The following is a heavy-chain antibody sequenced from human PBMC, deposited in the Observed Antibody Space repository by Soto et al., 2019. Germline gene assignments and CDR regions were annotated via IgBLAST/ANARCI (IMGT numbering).Heavy chain of an antibody. J-gene: IGHJ4*02. CDR2: ISYDGSNK. Sequence: GESLKISCAASGFTFSSYAMHWVRQAPGKGLEWVAVISYDGSNKYYADSVKGRFTISRDNSKNTLYLQMNSLRAEDTAVYYCARDSSAVAGAFDYWGQGTLVTVSS. CDR3: ARDSSAVAGAFDY. CDR1: GFTFSSYA. V-gene: IGHV3-30-3*01. D-gene: IGHD6-19*01.